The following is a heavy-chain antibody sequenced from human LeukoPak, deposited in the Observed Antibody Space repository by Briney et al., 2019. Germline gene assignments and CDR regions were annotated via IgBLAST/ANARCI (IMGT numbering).Heavy chain of an antibody. Sequence: SETLSLTCTVSGGSISSGSYYWSWIRQPAGKGLEWIGRIYTSGSTNYNPSLKSRVTISVDTSKNQFSLKLSSVTAADTAVYYCARDGYQLLPPLSRGYHYYMDVWGKGTTVTVSS. D-gene: IGHD2-2*01. J-gene: IGHJ6*03. CDR3: ARDGYQLLPPLSRGYHYYMDV. CDR2: IYTSGST. CDR1: GGSISSGSYY. V-gene: IGHV4-61*02.